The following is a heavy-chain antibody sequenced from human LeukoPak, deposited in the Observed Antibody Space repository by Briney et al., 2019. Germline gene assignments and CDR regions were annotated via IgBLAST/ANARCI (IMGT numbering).Heavy chain of an antibody. V-gene: IGHV1-69*13. CDR3: ARDPNYYDSSGSGSE. J-gene: IGHJ4*02. CDR1: GGTFSSYA. D-gene: IGHD3-22*01. CDR2: IIPIFGTA. Sequence: ASVKVSCKASGGTFSSYAISWVRQAPGQGLEWMGGIIPIFGTANYAQKFQGRVTITADESTSTAYMELGSLRSEDTAVYYCARDPNYYDSSGSGSEWGQGTLVTVSS.